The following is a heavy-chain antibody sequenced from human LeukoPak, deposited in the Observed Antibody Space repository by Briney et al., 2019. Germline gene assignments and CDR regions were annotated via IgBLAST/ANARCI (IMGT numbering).Heavy chain of an antibody. Sequence: GASVKVSFKVSGYTLTELSMHWVRQAPGKGLEWMGGFDPEDGETIYAQKFQGRVTMTEDTSTDTAYMELSSLRSEDTAVYYCATTSSIAYNWFDPWGQGTLVTVSS. CDR3: ATTSSIAYNWFDP. D-gene: IGHD6-6*01. CDR2: FDPEDGET. V-gene: IGHV1-24*01. J-gene: IGHJ5*02. CDR1: GYTLTELS.